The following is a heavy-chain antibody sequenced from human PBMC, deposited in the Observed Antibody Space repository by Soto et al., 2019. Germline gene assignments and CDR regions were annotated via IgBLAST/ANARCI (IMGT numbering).Heavy chain of an antibody. V-gene: IGHV4-59*08. Sequence: SETLSLTCTVSGGSISSYYWSWIRQPPGKGLEWIGYIYYSGSTNYNPSLKSRVTISVDTSKNQFSLKLSSVTAADTAVYYCARHTVQHYYGSGGYDYYYMDVWGKGTTVTVSS. D-gene: IGHD3-10*01. J-gene: IGHJ6*03. CDR3: ARHTVQHYYGSGGYDYYYMDV. CDR2: IYYSGST. CDR1: GGSISSYY.